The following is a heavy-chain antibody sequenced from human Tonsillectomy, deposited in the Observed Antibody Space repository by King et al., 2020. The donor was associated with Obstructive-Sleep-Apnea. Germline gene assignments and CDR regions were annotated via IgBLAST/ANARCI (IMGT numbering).Heavy chain of an antibody. CDR2: FFLSVSA. Sequence: VQLQESGPGLVKPSETLSLTCTASGYSIKSGFYWGWIRQPPGKGLGWIWCFFLSVSASINPSFKTRVTMSVDTPKNLFSLKLTSVTAADTALYYCARADGYNFGRHIYFDFWGQGTLVTVSS. CDR1: GYSIKSGFY. CDR3: ARADGYNFGRHIYFDF. J-gene: IGHJ4*02. D-gene: IGHD5-24*01. V-gene: IGHV4-38-2*02.